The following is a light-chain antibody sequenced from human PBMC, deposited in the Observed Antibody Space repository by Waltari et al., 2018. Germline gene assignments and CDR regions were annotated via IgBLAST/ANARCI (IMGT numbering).Light chain of an antibody. CDR1: SSYVCDYNY. Sequence: QSALTQPRSVSGSPGQSVTISCTGTSSYVCDYNYVPWYQQHPDKAPKLMIYDVTKRPSGVPDRFSGSKSGNTASLTISGLQAEDEADYYCCSYAGRYTFDVVFGGGTKLTVL. J-gene: IGLJ2*01. V-gene: IGLV2-11*01. CDR2: DVT. CDR3: CSYAGRYTFDVV.